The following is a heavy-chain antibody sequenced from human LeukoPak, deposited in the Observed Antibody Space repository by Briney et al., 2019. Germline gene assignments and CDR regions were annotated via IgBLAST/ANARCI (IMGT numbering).Heavy chain of an antibody. CDR2: IYYSGST. V-gene: IGHV4-59*01. CDR3: ARALRARITGTTASVYGMDV. D-gene: IGHD1-20*01. CDR1: GGSISSYY. J-gene: IGHJ6*02. Sequence: SETLSLTCTVSGGSISSYYWSWIRQPPGKGLEWIGHIYYSGSTNYNPSLKSRVTISVDTSKNQFSLKLSSVTAADTAVYYCARALRARITGTTASVYGMDVWGQGTTVTVSS.